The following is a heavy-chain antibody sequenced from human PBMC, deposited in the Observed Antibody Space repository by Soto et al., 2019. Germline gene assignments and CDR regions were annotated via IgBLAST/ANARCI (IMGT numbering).Heavy chain of an antibody. CDR1: GFTFSSYA. J-gene: IGHJ5*02. CDR3: AKGDVARPASNWFDP. CDR2: ISGSGGST. Sequence: EVQLLESGGGLVQPGGSLRLSCAASGFTFSSYAMSWVRQAPGKGLEWVSSISGSGGSTYYADSVKGRFTISRDNSKNTLYLQMTSLRAEDTAVNYCAKGDVARPASNWFDPWGQGTLVTVSS. V-gene: IGHV3-23*01.